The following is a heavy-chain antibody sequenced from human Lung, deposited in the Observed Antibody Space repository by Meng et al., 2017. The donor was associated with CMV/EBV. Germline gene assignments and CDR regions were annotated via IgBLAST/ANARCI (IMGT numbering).Heavy chain of an antibody. V-gene: IGHV1-2*02. D-gene: IGHD7-27*01. CDR1: GYTFTAHY. Sequence: SVXVSCKASGYTFTAHYFHWVRQAPGQGLEWMGWIHPHRGDTNYAQQFQGRVTLTRDTSINTGYMELTRLTSDEPAVYYCARDNHWGPDYWGQGTLVTVDS. J-gene: IGHJ4*02. CDR2: IHPHRGDT. CDR3: ARDNHWGPDY.